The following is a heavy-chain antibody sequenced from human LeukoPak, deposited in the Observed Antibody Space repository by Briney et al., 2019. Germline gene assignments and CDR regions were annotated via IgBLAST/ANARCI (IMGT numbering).Heavy chain of an antibody. CDR2: IRGGGGDT. CDR1: GFTFSNYA. V-gene: IGHV3-23*01. Sequence: GGSLRLSCAASGFTFSNYAMSWVRQAPGKGLEWVSTIRGGGGDTYYADSVKGRFTISRDNSKNTLYLQMNSLRAEDTAVYYCAKGLFDWLSSVEYWGQGTLVTVSS. J-gene: IGHJ4*02. CDR3: AKGLFDWLSSVEY. D-gene: IGHD3-9*01.